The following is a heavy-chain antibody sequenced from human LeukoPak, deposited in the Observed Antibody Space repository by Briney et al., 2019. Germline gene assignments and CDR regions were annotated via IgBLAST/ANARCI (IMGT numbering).Heavy chain of an antibody. Sequence: SETLSLTCTVSGASISGYYWTWIRQPPGKGLEWIGYIYNSGSTNYNPSLKSRVTMSVDTSKNQFSLRVTSVTAADTAVYYCARTYSSSWYARFDPWGQGALVTVSS. V-gene: IGHV4-59*01. D-gene: IGHD6-13*01. J-gene: IGHJ5*02. CDR3: ARTYSSSWYARFDP. CDR2: IYNSGST. CDR1: GASISGYY.